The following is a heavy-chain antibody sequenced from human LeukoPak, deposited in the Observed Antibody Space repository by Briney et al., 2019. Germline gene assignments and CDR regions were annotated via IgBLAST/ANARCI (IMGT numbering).Heavy chain of an antibody. Sequence: GGSLRLSCAASGFTFSSYAMNWVRQAPGKGLEWVSGISGSGLTTYYTDTVKGRFTISRDNSKNTLYLQMNSLRAEDTAVYYCAMKGAYWGQGALVTVSS. V-gene: IGHV3-23*01. CDR2: ISGSGLTT. CDR3: AMKGAY. D-gene: IGHD3-16*01. CDR1: GFTFSSYA. J-gene: IGHJ4*02.